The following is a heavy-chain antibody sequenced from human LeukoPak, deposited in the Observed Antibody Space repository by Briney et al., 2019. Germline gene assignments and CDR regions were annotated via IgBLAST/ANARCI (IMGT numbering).Heavy chain of an antibody. CDR1: VFTLSGYW. Sequence: GGSLRLSCAASVFTLSGYWMRWVREAPGKGLECVANIKEDGSEKFYVDSVKGRFTISRDNAENSLFLQMNSLRAEDTAVYYCGRGHYGDYAWGQGTLVTVSS. J-gene: IGHJ5*02. V-gene: IGHV3-7*01. D-gene: IGHD4-17*01. CDR3: GRGHYGDYA. CDR2: IKEDGSEK.